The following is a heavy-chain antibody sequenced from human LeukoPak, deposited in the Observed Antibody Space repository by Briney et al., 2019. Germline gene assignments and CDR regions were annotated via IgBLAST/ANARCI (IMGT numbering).Heavy chain of an antibody. V-gene: IGHV3-21*01. CDR3: ARDLMTTVTPDAFDI. Sequence: PGGSLRPSCAASGFTFSSYSMNWVRQAPGKGLEWVSSISSSSSYIYYADSVKGRFTISRDNAKNSLYLQMNSLRAEDTAVYYCARDLMTTVTPDAFDIWGQGTMVTVSS. D-gene: IGHD4-11*01. J-gene: IGHJ3*02. CDR1: GFTFSSYS. CDR2: ISSSSSYI.